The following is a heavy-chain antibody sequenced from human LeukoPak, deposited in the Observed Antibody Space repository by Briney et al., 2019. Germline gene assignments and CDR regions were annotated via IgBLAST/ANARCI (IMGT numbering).Heavy chain of an antibody. Sequence: GRSLRLSCAASGFAFSSYWMHWVRQAPGKGLVWVSRIKIGGRSTTYADSVKGRFTISRDNAKNTLYLQMNSLRAEDTAVYYCARDPDTPMISQMDYWGQGTLVTVSP. CDR1: GFAFSSYW. D-gene: IGHD5-18*01. CDR2: IKIGGRST. J-gene: IGHJ4*02. V-gene: IGHV3-74*01. CDR3: ARDPDTPMISQMDY.